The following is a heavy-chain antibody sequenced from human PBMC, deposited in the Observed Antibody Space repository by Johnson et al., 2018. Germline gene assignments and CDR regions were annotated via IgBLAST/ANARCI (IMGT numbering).Heavy chain of an antibody. D-gene: IGHD3-10*01. CDR3: AKMSLTGQKYYYYGMDV. CDR1: GFTFDDYA. J-gene: IGHJ6*02. Sequence: VQLVQSGGGLVQPGRSLRLSCAASGFTFDDYAMHWVRQAPGKGLEWVSGISWNSGSIGYADSVKGRFTISRDNAKNSLYLQMNSRRAEDTALYYCAKMSLTGQKYYYYGMDVWGQGTTVTVSS. CDR2: ISWNSGSI. V-gene: IGHV3-9*01.